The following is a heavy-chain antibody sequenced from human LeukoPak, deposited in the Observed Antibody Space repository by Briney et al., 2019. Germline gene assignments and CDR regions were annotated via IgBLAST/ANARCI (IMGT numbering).Heavy chain of an antibody. CDR3: ARSYGGNSWYYFDY. CDR1: GGSVNRGSYY. J-gene: IGHJ4*02. Sequence: SETLSLTCTVSGGSVNRGSYYWSWIRQPAGKGLEWIGRIYTSGSTNYNPSLKSRVTISVDTSKNQFSLQLSSVTAADTAVYYCARSYGGNSWYYFDYWGQGTLVTVSS. D-gene: IGHD4-23*01. V-gene: IGHV4-61*02. CDR2: IYTSGST.